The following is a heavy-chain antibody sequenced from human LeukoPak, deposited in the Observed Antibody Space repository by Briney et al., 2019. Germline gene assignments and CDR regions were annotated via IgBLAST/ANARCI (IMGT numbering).Heavy chain of an antibody. J-gene: IGHJ2*01. CDR2: INPNSGGT. V-gene: IGHV1-2*02. D-gene: IGHD4/OR15-4a*01. CDR1: GYTFTDYH. CDR3: ARGEGVPARYFDL. Sequence: ASVKVSFKASGYTFTDYHMHWVRQAPGQGLEWMGWINPNSGGTNYAQKFQGRVSMTRDTSTSTAYMELSRLRSDDTAVHYCARGEGVPARYFDLWGRGTLVTVSS.